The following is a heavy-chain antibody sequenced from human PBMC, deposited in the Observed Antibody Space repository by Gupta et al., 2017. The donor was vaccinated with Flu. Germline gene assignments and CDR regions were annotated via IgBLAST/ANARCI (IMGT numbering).Heavy chain of an antibody. Sequence: ATGQGLEWMGGIIPIFGTANYAQKCQGRVTITGDESTSTAYRERSSLRSEDTAVYYCARLDSSSWYFESTTEEYYYGMDVWGQGTTVTVS. J-gene: IGHJ6*02. V-gene: IGHV1-69*01. CDR2: IIPIFGTA. D-gene: IGHD6-13*01. CDR3: ARLDSSSWYFESTTEEYYYGMDV.